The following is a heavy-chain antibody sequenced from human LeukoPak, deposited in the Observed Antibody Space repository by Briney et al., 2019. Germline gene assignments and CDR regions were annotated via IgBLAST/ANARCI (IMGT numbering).Heavy chain of an antibody. CDR3: AKDRGYCSSTSCYPVDFDY. CDR2: ISGSGGST. CDR1: GFTFSSYA. J-gene: IGHJ4*02. V-gene: IGHV3-23*01. Sequence: GGSLRLSCAASGFTFSSYAMSWVRQAPGKGLEWVSAISGSGGSTYYADSVKGRFTISRDNSKNTLYLQMNSLRAEDTAVYYCAKDRGYCSSTSCYPVDFDYWGQGTLVTVSS. D-gene: IGHD2-2*01.